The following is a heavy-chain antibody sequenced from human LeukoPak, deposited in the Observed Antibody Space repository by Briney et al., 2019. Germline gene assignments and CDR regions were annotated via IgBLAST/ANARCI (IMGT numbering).Heavy chain of an antibody. CDR1: GFNFSNYA. CDR3: ARDERWIQFNY. J-gene: IGHJ4*02. D-gene: IGHD5-18*01. V-gene: IGHV3-23*01. CDR2: IVGSGVTT. Sequence: GRSLRLSCAASGFNFSNYAMHWVRQAPGKGLEWVSGIVGSGVTTYYADSVKGRFTISRDNSKNTLYLHMNSLRAEDTAIYYCARDERWIQFNYWGQGTLVTVSS.